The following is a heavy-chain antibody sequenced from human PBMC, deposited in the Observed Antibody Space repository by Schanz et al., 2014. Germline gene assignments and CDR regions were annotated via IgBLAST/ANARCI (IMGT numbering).Heavy chain of an antibody. CDR2: INPNTGGT. Sequence: QVQLVQSGAEVKKPGSSVKVSCKASGGTFSTYTISWVRQAPGQGLEWMGWINPNTGGTNFAQKFQGWVTVTRDTLASTAYMEVSSLRSEDTAVYYCARSGSSNWYFFDYWGQGTLVTVSS. D-gene: IGHD6-13*01. J-gene: IGHJ4*02. CDR1: GGTFSTYT. CDR3: ARSGSSNWYFFDY. V-gene: IGHV1-69*02.